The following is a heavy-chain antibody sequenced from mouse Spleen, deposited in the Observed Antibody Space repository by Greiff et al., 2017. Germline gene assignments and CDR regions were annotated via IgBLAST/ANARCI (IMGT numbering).Heavy chain of an antibody. Sequence: QVHVKQSGPSLVQPSQSLSITCTVSGLSLSNSVVHWVRQSPGKGLDWLGVIWRGGNTDYNAAFMSRLSITKDNSKSQVFFEMNSLQAEDTAIYYCAAGNHIDYWRQGTSVTVSS. J-gene: IGHJ4*01. V-gene: IGHV2-5-1*01. CDR2: IWRGGNT. CDR3: AAGNHIDY. D-gene: IGHD2-1*01. CDR1: GLSLSNSV.